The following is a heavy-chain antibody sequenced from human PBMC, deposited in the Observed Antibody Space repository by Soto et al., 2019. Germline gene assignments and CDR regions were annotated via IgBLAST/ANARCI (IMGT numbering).Heavy chain of an antibody. CDR2: IYPGDSDT. CDR1: GYSFTSYW. V-gene: IGHV5-51*01. Sequence: EVQLVQSGAEVKKPGESLKISCKGSGYSFTSYWIGWVRQMPGKGLEWMGIIYPGDSDTRYSPSFQGQVTISADKSISTAYLQWSSLKASDTAMYYCARAGYYYGSGSVVNSNDAFDIWGQGTMVTVSS. J-gene: IGHJ3*02. CDR3: ARAGYYYGSGSVVNSNDAFDI. D-gene: IGHD3-10*01.